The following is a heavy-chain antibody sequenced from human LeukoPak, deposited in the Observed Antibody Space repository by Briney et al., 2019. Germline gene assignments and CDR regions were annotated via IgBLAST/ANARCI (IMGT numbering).Heavy chain of an antibody. J-gene: IGHJ4*02. CDR2: INPSGGST. Sequence: VSVKVSCKASGYTFTSYYMHWVRQAPGQGLEWMGIINPSGGSTSYAQKFQGRVTMTRDTSTSTVYMELSSLRSEDTAVYYCARDLQTLYYFDYWGQGTLVTVSS. CDR1: GYTFTSYY. CDR3: ARDLQTLYYFDY. V-gene: IGHV1-46*01. D-gene: IGHD4-11*01.